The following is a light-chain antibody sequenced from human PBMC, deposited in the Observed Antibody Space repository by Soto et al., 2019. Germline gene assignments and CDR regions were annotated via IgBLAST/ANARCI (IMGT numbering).Light chain of an antibody. J-gene: IGKJ1*01. Sequence: DIQMTQSPSTLSASVGDRVTITCRASQSIYSWFAWYQQKPGRAPNLLIYDASTLESGVPSRFSGSGSGTEFTLTISSLQPYDFATYYCQEYKSYLWTFGQGTKWEIK. V-gene: IGKV1-5*01. CDR1: QSIYSW. CDR2: DAS. CDR3: QEYKSYLWT.